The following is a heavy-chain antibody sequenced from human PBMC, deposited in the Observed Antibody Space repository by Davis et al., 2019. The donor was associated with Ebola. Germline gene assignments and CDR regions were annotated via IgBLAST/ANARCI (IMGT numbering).Heavy chain of an antibody. D-gene: IGHD3-22*01. Sequence: ASVKVSCKASGYTFTSYYMHWVRQAPGQGLEWMGWINPNSGCTNYAQKFQGRVTMTRDTSISTAYMDLSRLRSDDTAVYYCALSAMIVLALDIWGQGTMVTVSS. CDR1: GYTFTSYY. V-gene: IGHV1-2*02. CDR2: INPNSGCT. J-gene: IGHJ3*02. CDR3: ALSAMIVLALDI.